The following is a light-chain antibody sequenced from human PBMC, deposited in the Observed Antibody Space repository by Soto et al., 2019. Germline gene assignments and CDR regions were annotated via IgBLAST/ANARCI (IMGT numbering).Light chain of an antibody. J-gene: IGLJ1*01. CDR1: SSDVGYYNY. CDR2: DVS. Sequence: QSALTQPASVSGSPGQSITISCTGTSSDVGYYNYVSWYQQHPGKAPKLMIYDVSNRPSGVSDRLSGSKSGNTASLTISGLQAEDEADYFCSSYTSSSTLGFGTGTKVTVL. CDR3: SSYTSSSTLG. V-gene: IGLV2-14*01.